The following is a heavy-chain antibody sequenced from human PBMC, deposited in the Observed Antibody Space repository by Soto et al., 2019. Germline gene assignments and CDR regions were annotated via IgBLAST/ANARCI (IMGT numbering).Heavy chain of an antibody. J-gene: IGHJ1*01. CDR3: AREENCSDGICYSEYFQR. V-gene: IGHV1-46*01. Sequence: QVQLVQSGAEGKKPGASVKVSCKASGYIFTAYSMHWVRQAPGQGLEWMGVVNPSGGSTNYAQKFQGRITMTRDKSTSTVYMDLSSLTSEDTAVYYCAREENCSDGICYSEYFQRWGQGTLVTVSS. D-gene: IGHD2-15*01. CDR2: VNPSGGST. CDR1: GYIFTAYS.